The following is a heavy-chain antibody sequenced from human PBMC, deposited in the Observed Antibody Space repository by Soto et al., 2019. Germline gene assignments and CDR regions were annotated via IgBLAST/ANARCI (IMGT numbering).Heavy chain of an antibody. CDR1: GGTFSSYT. D-gene: IGHD6-13*01. Sequence: ASVKVSCKASGGTFSSYTISWVRQAPGQGLEWMGRIIPILGIANYAQKFQGRVTITADKSTSTAYMELSSLRSEDTAVYYCARGRAAAGVYFDYWGQGTLVTVSS. CDR2: IIPILGIA. CDR3: ARGRAAAGVYFDY. V-gene: IGHV1-69*02. J-gene: IGHJ4*02.